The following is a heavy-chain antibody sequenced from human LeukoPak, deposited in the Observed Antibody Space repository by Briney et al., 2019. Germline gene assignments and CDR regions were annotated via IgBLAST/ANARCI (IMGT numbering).Heavy chain of an antibody. D-gene: IGHD3-16*01. V-gene: IGHV3-48*04. J-gene: IGHJ6*03. CDR3: AREPRGIYYYYMDV. CDR1: GFTFSSYS. Sequence: QAGGSLRLSCAASGFTFSSYSMHWVRQAPGKGLEWVSYISSSSSTIYYADSVKGRFTISRDNARNSLYLHMESLRAEDTAVYYCAREPRGIYYYYMDVWGKGTTVTVSS. CDR2: ISSSSSTI.